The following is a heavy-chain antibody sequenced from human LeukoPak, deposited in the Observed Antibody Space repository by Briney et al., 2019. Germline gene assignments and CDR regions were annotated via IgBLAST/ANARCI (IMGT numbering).Heavy chain of an antibody. Sequence: PGGSLRLSCAASGFTFSSSAMSWVRQAPGKGLEWVAVISYDGSNKYYADSVKGRFTISRDNSKNTLYLQMNSLSAEDTAVYYCAKEDGGYWGQGTLVTVSS. D-gene: IGHD4-23*01. CDR1: GFTFSSSA. V-gene: IGHV3-30*18. CDR3: AKEDGGY. J-gene: IGHJ4*02. CDR2: ISYDGSNK.